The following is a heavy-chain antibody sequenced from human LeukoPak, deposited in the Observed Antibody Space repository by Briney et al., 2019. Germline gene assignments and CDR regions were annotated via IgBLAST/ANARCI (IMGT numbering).Heavy chain of an antibody. CDR1: GGSISSSSYY. J-gene: IGHJ4*02. D-gene: IGHD3-22*01. CDR2: IYYSGST. CDR3: ARHEGGESYGYDSSGYYNY. V-gene: IGHV4-39*01. Sequence: PSETLSLTCTVSGGSISSSSYYWGWIRQPPGKGLEWIGSIYYSGSTNYNPSLKSRVTISVDTSKNQFSLKLSSVTAADTAVYYCARHEGGESYGYDSSGYYNYWGQGTLVTVSS.